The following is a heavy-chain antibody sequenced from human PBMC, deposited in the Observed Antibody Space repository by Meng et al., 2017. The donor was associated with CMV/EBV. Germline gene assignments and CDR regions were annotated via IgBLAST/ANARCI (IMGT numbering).Heavy chain of an antibody. D-gene: IGHD2-2*01. CDR2: ISGSGGST. CDR1: FTFSSYA. CDR3: AKGYCSSTSCSPNWFDP. J-gene: IGHJ5*02. Sequence: FTFSSYAMSWVRQAPGKGLEWVSAISGSGGSTYYADSVKGRFTISRDNSKNTLYLQKNSLRAEDTAVYYCAKGYCSSTSCSPNWFDPWGQGTLVTVSS. V-gene: IGHV3-23*01.